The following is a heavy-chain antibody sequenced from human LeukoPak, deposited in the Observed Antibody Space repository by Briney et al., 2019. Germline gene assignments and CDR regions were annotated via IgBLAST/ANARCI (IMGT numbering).Heavy chain of an antibody. V-gene: IGHV3-53*01. CDR1: GFPLRSKY. CDR2: IYSGGST. D-gene: IGHD6-13*01. J-gene: IGHJ4*02. Sequence: GSLRLSCAAPGFPLRSKYMSWVRQGPGKGLEWVSVIYSGGSTYYADSVKGRFTISRDNSKNTLYLQMNSLRAEDTAVYYCARDLGAALDYWGQGTLVTVSS. CDR3: ARDLGAALDY.